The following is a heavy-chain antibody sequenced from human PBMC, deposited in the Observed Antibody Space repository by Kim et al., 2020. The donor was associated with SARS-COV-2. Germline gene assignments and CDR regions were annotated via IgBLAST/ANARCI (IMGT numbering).Heavy chain of an antibody. CDR3: ARRLLALGTKGIDS. D-gene: IGHD3-3*02. J-gene: IGHJ4*02. V-gene: IGHV4-39*01. Sequence: NQSLKRRFTISVDTCKNQFSLRMISVTAADTAIYYCARRLLALGTKGIDSWGQGTLVTVSS.